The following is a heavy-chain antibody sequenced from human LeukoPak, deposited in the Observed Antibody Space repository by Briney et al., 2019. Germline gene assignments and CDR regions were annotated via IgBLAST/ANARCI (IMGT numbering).Heavy chain of an antibody. CDR2: IIPIFGTA. Sequence: ASVKVSCKASGGTFSSYTISWVRQAPGQGLEWMGGIIPIFGTAKYAQKFRGRVTITADESTSTAYMELSSLRSEDSAVYYCAREPRYSDYDRVLDYWGQGTLVTVSS. CDR3: AREPRYSDYDRVLDY. V-gene: IGHV1-69*13. J-gene: IGHJ4*02. CDR1: GGTFSSYT. D-gene: IGHD5-12*01.